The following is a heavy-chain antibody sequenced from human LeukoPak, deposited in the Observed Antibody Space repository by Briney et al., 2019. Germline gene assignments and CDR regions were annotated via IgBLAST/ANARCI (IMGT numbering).Heavy chain of an antibody. CDR3: ARKDYGDFYFDY. D-gene: IGHD4-17*01. CDR2: TYYSGST. J-gene: IGHJ4*02. CDR1: GGSIRSSSYY. V-gene: IGHV4-39*01. Sequence: PSETLSLTCSVSGGSIRSSSYYWDWIRQPPGKGPEWIGSTYYSGSTYYNPSLKSRVTISVDTSKNQFSLKLSSVTAADTAVYYCARKDYGDFYFDYWGQGTLVTVSS.